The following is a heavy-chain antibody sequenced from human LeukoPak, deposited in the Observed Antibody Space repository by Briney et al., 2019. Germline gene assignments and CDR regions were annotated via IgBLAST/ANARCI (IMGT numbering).Heavy chain of an antibody. V-gene: IGHV4-34*01. Sequence: SETLSLTCAVYGGSFSGYYWRCLPQPPGRGLEWVEEINHSGRTNYNPPLKSRVTLSLDTPKNHISLKISSVTAPGTARYYLGRVDMHRGYSGPVRIFDYWGQGALVTVSS. J-gene: IGHJ4*02. CDR2: INHSGRT. CDR3: GRVDMHRGYSGPVRIFDY. CDR1: GGSFSGYY. D-gene: IGHD5-12*01.